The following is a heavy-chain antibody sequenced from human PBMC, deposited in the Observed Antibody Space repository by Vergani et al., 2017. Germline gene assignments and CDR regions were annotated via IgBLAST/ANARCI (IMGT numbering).Heavy chain of an antibody. CDR3: ARDRVDIVAMTPYYYYYYGMDV. D-gene: IGHD5-12*01. CDR1: GFTVSSNY. V-gene: IGHV3-53*04. CDR2: IYSGGST. Sequence: EVQLVESGGGLVQPGGSRRLSCAASGFTVSSNYMSWVRQAPGKGLEWVSVIYSGGSTYYADSVKGRFTISRHNSKNTLYLQMNSLRAEDTAVYYCARDRVDIVAMTPYYYYYYGMDVWGQGTTVTVSS. J-gene: IGHJ6*02.